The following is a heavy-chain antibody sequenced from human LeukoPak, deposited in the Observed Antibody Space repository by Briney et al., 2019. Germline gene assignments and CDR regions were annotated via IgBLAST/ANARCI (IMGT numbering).Heavy chain of an antibody. V-gene: IGHV3-23*01. J-gene: IGHJ4*02. Sequence: GGSLRLSCAASGFTFSSYAMSWVRQAPGKGLEWVSAISGSGGSTYYADSVKGRFTISRDNAKNSLYLQMNSLRAEDTAVYYCARGGIVGATNYFDYWGQGTLVTVSS. CDR3: ARGGIVGATNYFDY. CDR2: ISGSGGST. CDR1: GFTFSSYA. D-gene: IGHD1-26*01.